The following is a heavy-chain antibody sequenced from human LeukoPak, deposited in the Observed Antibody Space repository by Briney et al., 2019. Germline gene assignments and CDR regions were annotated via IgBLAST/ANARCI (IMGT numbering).Heavy chain of an antibody. V-gene: IGHV2-5*01. CDR3: AHITLRIGSAEYFQH. J-gene: IGHJ1*01. CDR1: GFSLSTSGVG. CDR2: IYWNGGK. Sequence: VSGPTLVNPTQTLTLTCTFSGFSLSTSGVGVGWIRQPPGKALEWVELIYWNGGKRYSPSLKSRLTIANVTSKNQVGLTMTNMDPVDTATYYCAHITLRIGSAEYFQHWGQGTLVTVSS. D-gene: IGHD3-16*01.